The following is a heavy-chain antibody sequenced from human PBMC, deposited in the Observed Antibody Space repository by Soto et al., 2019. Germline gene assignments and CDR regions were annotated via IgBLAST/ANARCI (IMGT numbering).Heavy chain of an antibody. CDR3: AKDLYCSSTSCPFLGYCSGGSCSSLAGAEYFQH. J-gene: IGHJ1*01. V-gene: IGHV3-23*01. CDR1: GFTFSSYA. D-gene: IGHD2-15*01. CDR2: ISGSGGST. Sequence: HPGGSLRLSCAASGFTFSSYAMSWVRQAPGKGLEWVSAISGSGGSTYYADSVKGRFTISRDNSKNTLYLQMNSLRAEDTAVYYCAKDLYCSSTSCPFLGYCSGGSCSSLAGAEYFQHWGQGTLVTVSS.